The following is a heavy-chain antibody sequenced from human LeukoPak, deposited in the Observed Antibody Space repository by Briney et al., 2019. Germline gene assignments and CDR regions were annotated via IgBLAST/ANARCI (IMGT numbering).Heavy chain of an antibody. Sequence: ASVKVSCKASGYTFTGYYMHWVRQAPGQGLEWMGWINPNSGGTNYAQKFQGRVTMTRDTSISTAYMELSRLRSDDTAVYYCARGPVIAAYTYYYYYYMDVWGKGTTVTVSS. D-gene: IGHD6-13*01. CDR2: INPNSGGT. CDR3: ARGPVIAAYTYYYYYYMDV. J-gene: IGHJ6*03. CDR1: GYTFTGYY. V-gene: IGHV1-2*02.